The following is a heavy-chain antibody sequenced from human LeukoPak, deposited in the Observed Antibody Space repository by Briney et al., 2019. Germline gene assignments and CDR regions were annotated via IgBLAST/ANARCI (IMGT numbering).Heavy chain of an antibody. J-gene: IGHJ1*01. CDR3: AKVGVAATGGFHH. CDR2: ISSSGSTI. D-gene: IGHD6-13*01. V-gene: IGHV3-11*01. CDR1: GFTFSDYY. Sequence: GGSLRLSCAASGFTFSDYYMSWIRQAPGKGLEWVSYISSSGSTIYYADSVKGRFTISRDNSKNTLYLQMNSLRAEDTAVYYCAKVGVAATGGFHHWGQGTLVTVSS.